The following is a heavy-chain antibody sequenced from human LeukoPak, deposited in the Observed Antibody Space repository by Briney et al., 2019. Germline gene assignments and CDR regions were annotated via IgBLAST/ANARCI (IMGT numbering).Heavy chain of an antibody. CDR1: GFTFSSYS. Sequence: GGSLRVSCAASGFTFSSYSMNWVRQAPGKGLEWVSYISSSSSTIYYADSVKGRFTISRDNAKNSLYLQMNSLRAEDTAVYYCARETPRGDYYDSSGYGLDYWGQETLVTVSS. J-gene: IGHJ4*02. CDR3: ARETPRGDYYDSSGYGLDY. V-gene: IGHV3-48*01. D-gene: IGHD3-22*01. CDR2: ISSSSSTI.